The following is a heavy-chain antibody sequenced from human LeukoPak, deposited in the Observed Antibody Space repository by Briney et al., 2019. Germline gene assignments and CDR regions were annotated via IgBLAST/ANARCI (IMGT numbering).Heavy chain of an antibody. CDR1: GGSISSSSYS. J-gene: IGHJ6*03. V-gene: IGHV4-39*01. Sequence: SETLSLTCTVSGGSISSSSYSWGWIRQPPGKGLEWIGSVYYSGSTYYNPSLKSRLTISVDTSKNQFSLKLSSVTAADTAVYYCASVRRGFGDLSKYYSYYYMDVWGKGTTVTISS. CDR3: ASVRRGFGDLSKYYSYYYMDV. D-gene: IGHD3-10*01. CDR2: VYYSGST.